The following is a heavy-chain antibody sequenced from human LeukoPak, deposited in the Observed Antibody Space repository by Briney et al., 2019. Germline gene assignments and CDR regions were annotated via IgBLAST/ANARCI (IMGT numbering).Heavy chain of an antibody. CDR1: GTSISSHY. D-gene: IGHD6-13*01. Sequence: SETLALTCTFSGTSISSHYWSWIRQPPGKGMEWIGYIYSGGSTNYNPSLKSRVTMSVDTSKNQFSLTLTSVTAADTALYFCATRPGGSTWYGVFDYWSPGTLVTVS. J-gene: IGHJ4*02. V-gene: IGHV4-59*11. CDR3: ATRPGGSTWYGVFDY. CDR2: IYSGGST.